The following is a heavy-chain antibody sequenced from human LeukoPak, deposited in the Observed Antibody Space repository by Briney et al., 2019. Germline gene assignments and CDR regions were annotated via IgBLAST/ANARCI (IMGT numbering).Heavy chain of an antibody. CDR3: ARHDSYIPW. D-gene: IGHD5-18*01. Sequence: GGSLRLSCAASGFTVSGTHMSWVRQAPGKGLQWVSGISDSGGSSYYTDSVKCRFTISRDNSKNTVFLEMNNLRVEDTAVYFCARHDSYIPWWGQGSLVTVSS. V-gene: IGHV3-53*01. CDR1: GFTVSGTH. CDR2: ISDSGGSS. J-gene: IGHJ4*02.